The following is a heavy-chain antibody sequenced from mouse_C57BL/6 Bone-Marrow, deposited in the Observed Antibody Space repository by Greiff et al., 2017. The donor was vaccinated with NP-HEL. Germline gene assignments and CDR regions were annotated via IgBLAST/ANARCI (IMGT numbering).Heavy chain of an antibody. Sequence: VQLQQSGPELVKPGASVKISCKASGYSFTGYYMNWVKQSPEKSLEWIGEINPSTGGTTYNQKFKAKATLTVDKSSSTAYMQLKSLTSEDSAVYYCAKDYGYENWYFDVWGTGTTVTVSS. V-gene: IGHV1-42*01. J-gene: IGHJ1*03. CDR1: GYSFTGYY. CDR3: AKDYGYENWYFDV. D-gene: IGHD2-2*01. CDR2: INPSTGGT.